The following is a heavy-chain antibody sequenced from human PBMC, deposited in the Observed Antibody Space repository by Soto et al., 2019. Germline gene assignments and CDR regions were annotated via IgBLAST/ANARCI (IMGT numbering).Heavy chain of an antibody. CDR1: GASFNDNH. V-gene: IGHV4-34*01. D-gene: IGHD3-10*01. CDR2: INHAGDT. J-gene: IGHJ5*02. CDR3: ATGPRTGPMLREIIAFFGT. Sequence: SETLSLTCNVSGASFNDNHWSWIRQSRGKGLDWIGYINHAGDTYYNPSLKSRLVISVDTSKSQFSLRLSSVTAADTAVYYCATGPRTGPMLREIIAFFGTWGPGNLLNVSS.